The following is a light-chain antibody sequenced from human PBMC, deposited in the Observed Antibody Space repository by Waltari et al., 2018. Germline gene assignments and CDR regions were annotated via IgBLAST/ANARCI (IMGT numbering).Light chain of an antibody. CDR1: QSISRN. CDR3: QQYNNWRT. CDR2: GAS. J-gene: IGKJ2*01. Sequence: EILMTPSPATLSVSPGERATLSCRASQSISRNLAWYQQKPGQAPRLLIYGASTRATGIPARFSGSESGTEFTLTISSLQSEDFAVYYCQQYNNWRTFGQGTKLEIK. V-gene: IGKV3-15*01.